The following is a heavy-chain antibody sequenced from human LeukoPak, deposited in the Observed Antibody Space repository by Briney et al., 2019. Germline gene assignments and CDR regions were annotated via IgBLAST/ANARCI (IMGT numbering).Heavy chain of an antibody. D-gene: IGHD5-18*01. V-gene: IGHV4-59*01. CDR1: GGSMSPYH. CDR2: IYYSGST. J-gene: IGHJ4*02. Sequence: KPSETLSLTCTVSGGSMSPYHWSWIRQPPGKGLEWIGYIYYSGSTNYNPSLKSRVTISVDTSKNQFSLKLSSVTAADTAVYYCARGAGYSYGHDYWGQGTLVTVSS. CDR3: ARGAGYSYGHDY.